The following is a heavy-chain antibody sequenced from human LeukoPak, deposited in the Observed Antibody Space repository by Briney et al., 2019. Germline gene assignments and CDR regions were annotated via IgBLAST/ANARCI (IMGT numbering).Heavy chain of an antibody. CDR1: GVSISGYY. V-gene: IGHV4-59*01. Sequence: KPSETLSLTCTASGVSISGYYLSWIRQPPGKGLEWIAYLFYSGSNDYNASFESRVTISVDTSKNQFSLKLRSVTAADTAVYYCATVAVIRGVTYFDYWGQGTLVTVSS. CDR2: LFYSGSN. J-gene: IGHJ4*02. D-gene: IGHD3-10*01. CDR3: ATVAVIRGVTYFDY.